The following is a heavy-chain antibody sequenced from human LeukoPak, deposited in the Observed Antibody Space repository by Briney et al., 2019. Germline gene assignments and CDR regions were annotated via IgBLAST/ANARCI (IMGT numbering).Heavy chain of an antibody. CDR3: ARLPPLNLGGRDHYHGLDG. CDR1: GDSIRSCY. CDR2: GHHTGST. D-gene: IGHD1-26*01. V-gene: IGHV4-59*08. Sequence: PSETLSLTCTVPGDSIRSCYWSWIRRPPGKGLEWIGAGHHTGSTNYNPSLKSRVTISVDTSKNQFSLKVTSVTAADTGLYYCARLPPLNLGGRDHYHGLDGWGRGGKGTLPS. J-gene: IGHJ6*01.